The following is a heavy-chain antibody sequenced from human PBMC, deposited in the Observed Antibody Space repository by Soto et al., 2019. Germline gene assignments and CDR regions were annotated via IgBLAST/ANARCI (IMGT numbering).Heavy chain of an antibody. J-gene: IGHJ4*02. CDR2: IDSKIDADKT. V-gene: IGHV3-15*04. CDR1: GFTFNKSY. CDR3: GTRLTAVATSRLDD. D-gene: IGHD2-21*02. Sequence: PWGSLRLSCTASGFTFNKSYMNWFRQAPGQGLEWVGQIDSKIDADKTDLAAPVKGRFTLSRDDSKNTVYLQMNGLEIEDTDMYYCGTRLTAVATSRLDDWAQRTLVTVSS.